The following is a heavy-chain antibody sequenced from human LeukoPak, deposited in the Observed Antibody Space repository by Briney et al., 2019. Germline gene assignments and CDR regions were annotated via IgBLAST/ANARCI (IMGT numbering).Heavy chain of an antibody. V-gene: IGHV1-2*02. J-gene: IGHJ6*04. D-gene: IGHD6-6*01. Sequence: ASVKVSCKASGYTFTSYAMNWVRQAPGQGLEWMGWINPNSGGTNYAQKFQGRVTTTRDTSISTAYMELSRLRSDDTAVYYCASQKSIAAPMDVWGKGTTVTVSS. CDR3: ASQKSIAAPMDV. CDR2: INPNSGGT. CDR1: GYTFTSYA.